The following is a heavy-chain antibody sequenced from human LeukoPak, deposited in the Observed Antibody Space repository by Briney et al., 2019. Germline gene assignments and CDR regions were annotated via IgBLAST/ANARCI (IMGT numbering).Heavy chain of an antibody. CDR3: ARHDYNWKTFDY. D-gene: IGHD1-1*01. J-gene: IGHJ4*02. Sequence: PGGSLRLSCAASGFTFSNAWMSWVRQPPGKGLEWIGSVHYSGNTNYNPSLKSRVTISLDTSKNQFSLKLSYVTAADTAVYYCARHDYNWKTFDYWGQGTLVTVSS. CDR1: GFTFSNAW. CDR2: VHYSGNT. V-gene: IGHV4-59*08.